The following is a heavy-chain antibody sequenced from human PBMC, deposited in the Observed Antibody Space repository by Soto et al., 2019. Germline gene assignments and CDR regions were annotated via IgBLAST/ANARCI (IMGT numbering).Heavy chain of an antibody. D-gene: IGHD3-22*01. V-gene: IGHV6-1*01. Sequence: PSETLSLTCAIPGDSVSANIAAWNCISQYPSSGLEWLGRTYYRSKWYNDYAVSVKSRITSNPDTSKNQFSLQLNSVTPEDAAVYSCARDYYYVSSGYPNYFDLWGQGPLGTRSS. CDR2: TYYRSKWYN. CDR1: GDSVSANIAA. J-gene: IGHJ4*02. CDR3: ARDYYYVSSGYPNYFDL.